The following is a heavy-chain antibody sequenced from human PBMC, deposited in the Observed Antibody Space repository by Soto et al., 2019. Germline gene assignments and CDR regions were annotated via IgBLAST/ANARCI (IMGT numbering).Heavy chain of an antibody. Sequence: QVQLVESGGGVVQPGRSLRLSCAASGFTFSSYGMHWVRQAPGKGLEWVAVISYDGSNKYYADSVKGRFTISRDNSKNTLYLQMNSLRAEDTAVYYCAKDMRVGATDFDYWGHGTLVTVSS. D-gene: IGHD1-26*01. CDR3: AKDMRVGATDFDY. J-gene: IGHJ4*01. V-gene: IGHV3-30*18. CDR1: GFTFSSYG. CDR2: ISYDGSNK.